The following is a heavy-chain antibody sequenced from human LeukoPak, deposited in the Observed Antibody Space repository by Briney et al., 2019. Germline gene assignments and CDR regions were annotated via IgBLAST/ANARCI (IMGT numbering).Heavy chain of an antibody. CDR3: ARFDSSGWYYFDY. D-gene: IGHD6-19*01. J-gene: IGHJ4*02. Sequence: SETVSLTCTVSGGSISSYYLSWLRQPPGKGLEWIGYIYYSGSTNYNPSLKSRVTISVDTSKNQFSLKLSSVTAAGTAVYYCARFDSSGWYYFDYRGQGTMVTVSS. CDR1: GGSISSYY. V-gene: IGHV4-59*01. CDR2: IYYSGST.